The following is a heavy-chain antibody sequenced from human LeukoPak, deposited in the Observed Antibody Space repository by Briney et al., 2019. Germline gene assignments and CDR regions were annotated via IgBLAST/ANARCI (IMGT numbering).Heavy chain of an antibody. CDR1: GYTFATFG. CDR3: ARMMTPRHYYDSSGYYYGAFDI. V-gene: IGHV1-18*01. D-gene: IGHD3-22*01. CDR2: ISPYNGYT. Sequence: ASVKVSCKASGYTFATFGISWVRQAPGQGPEWMGWISPYNGYTKYAQKLQGRVTMTTDTSTSTSYMELRSLRSDDTALYYCARMMTPRHYYDSSGYYYGAFDIWGQGTMVTVSS. J-gene: IGHJ3*02.